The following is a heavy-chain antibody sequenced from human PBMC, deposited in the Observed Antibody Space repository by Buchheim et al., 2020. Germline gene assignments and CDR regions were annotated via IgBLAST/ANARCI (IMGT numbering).Heavy chain of an antibody. CDR2: ISYDGSNK. J-gene: IGHJ4*02. D-gene: IGHD6-6*01. Sequence: QVQLVESGGGVVQPGRSLRLSCAASGFTFSSYGMHWVRQAPGKGLEWVAVISYDGSNKYYADSVKGRFTISRDNSKNTLYLQMNSLRAEDTAVDYCAKGVVVDPEYSSSSDYFDYWGQGT. V-gene: IGHV3-30*18. CDR3: AKGVVVDPEYSSSSDYFDY. CDR1: GFTFSSYG.